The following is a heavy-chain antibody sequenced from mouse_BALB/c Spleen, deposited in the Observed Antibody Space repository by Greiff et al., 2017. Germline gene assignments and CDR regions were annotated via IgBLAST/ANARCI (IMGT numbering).Heavy chain of an antibody. CDR1: GYTFTSYW. V-gene: IGHV1-7*01. Sequence: QVQLQQSGAELAKPGASVKMSCKASGYTFTSYWMHWVKQRPGQGLEWIGYINPSTGYTEYNQKFKDKATLTADKSSSTAYMQLSSLTSEDSAVYYCARGSSYVDAMDYWGQGTSVTVAS. D-gene: IGHD1-1*01. CDR2: INPSTGYT. CDR3: ARGSSYVDAMDY. J-gene: IGHJ4*01.